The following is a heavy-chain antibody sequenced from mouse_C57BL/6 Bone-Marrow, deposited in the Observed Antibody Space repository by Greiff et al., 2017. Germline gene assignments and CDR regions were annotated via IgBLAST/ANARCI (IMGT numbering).Heavy chain of an antibody. Sequence: EVKVVESGGGLVQPGGSLKLSCATSGFTFSDYYMYWVRQTPEKRLEWVAYISNGGGSNYYPDTVKGRFTISRDNAKNTLYLQMSRLKSEDTAMYYCARGKGFAYWGQGTLVTVSA. CDR2: ISNGGGSN. CDR3: ARGKGFAY. CDR1: GFTFSDYY. V-gene: IGHV5-12*02. J-gene: IGHJ3*01.